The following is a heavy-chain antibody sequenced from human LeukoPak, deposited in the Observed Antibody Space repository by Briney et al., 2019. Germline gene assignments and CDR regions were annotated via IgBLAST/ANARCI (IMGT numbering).Heavy chain of an antibody. Sequence: GGSLRLSCAASGFTFSSYGMHWVRQAPGKGLEWVAVISYDGSNKYYADSVKGRFTISRDNSKNTLYLQMNSLRAEDTAVYYCARDETLAAAGTCLVDYWGQGTLVTVSS. CDR1: GFTFSSYG. D-gene: IGHD6-13*01. CDR3: ARDETLAAAGTCLVDY. V-gene: IGHV3-30*03. CDR2: ISYDGSNK. J-gene: IGHJ4*02.